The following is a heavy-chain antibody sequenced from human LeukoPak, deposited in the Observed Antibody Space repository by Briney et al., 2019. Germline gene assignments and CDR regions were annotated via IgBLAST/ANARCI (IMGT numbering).Heavy chain of an antibody. CDR1: GFTFSRYW. J-gene: IGHJ4*02. Sequence: GGSLRLSCAASGFTFSRYWMTWVRQAPGKGLEWVANIKEDGSEKNYVDSVKGRFTISRDNAKNSAFLQMNSLRADGTAVYYCARDTRYGDNDYWGQGTLVTVSS. D-gene: IGHD4-17*01. CDR2: IKEDGSEK. CDR3: ARDTRYGDNDY. V-gene: IGHV3-7*05.